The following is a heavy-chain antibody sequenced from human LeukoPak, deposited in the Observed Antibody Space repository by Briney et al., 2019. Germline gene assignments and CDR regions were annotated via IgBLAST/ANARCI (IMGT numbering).Heavy chain of an antibody. D-gene: IGHD5-18*01. Sequence: SVKVSCKASGGTFSSYAISWVRQAPGQGLXWMGRIIPILGIANYAQKFQGRVTITADKSTSTAYMELSSLRSEDTAVYYCARDFDRRYGYYYYYGMDVWGQGTTVTVSS. CDR1: GGTFSSYA. CDR2: IIPILGIA. CDR3: ARDFDRRYGYYYYYGMDV. J-gene: IGHJ6*02. V-gene: IGHV1-69*04.